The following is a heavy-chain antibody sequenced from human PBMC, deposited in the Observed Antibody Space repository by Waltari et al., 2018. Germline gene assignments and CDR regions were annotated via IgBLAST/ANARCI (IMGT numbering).Heavy chain of an antibody. V-gene: IGHV4-38-2*02. Sequence: QVQLQESGPGLVKPSETLSLTCTVSGYSISSGYYWGWIRQPPGKGLEWIGSIYHSGSTYYNPPLKNRVTIPVETSKNKFSLKRRSGTAADTAVYYCARADTVVAAGRAYYYYYYMDVWGKGTTVTISS. CDR1: GYSISSGYY. D-gene: IGHD2-15*01. CDR3: ARADTVVAAGRAYYYYYYMDV. CDR2: IYHSGST. J-gene: IGHJ6*03.